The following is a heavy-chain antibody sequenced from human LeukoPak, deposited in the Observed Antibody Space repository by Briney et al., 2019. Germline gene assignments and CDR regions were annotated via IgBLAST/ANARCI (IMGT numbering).Heavy chain of an antibody. CDR3: AREATYYYDSSGYSDPFGY. Sequence: SETLSLTCTVSGGSIRSYYWSWIRQPAGKGLEGIGRIYTSGSTNYNPSLKSRVTISVDTSKNQFSLKLSSVTAADTAVYYCAREATYYYDSSGYSDPFGYWGQGTLVTVSS. CDR2: IYTSGST. V-gene: IGHV4-4*07. D-gene: IGHD3-22*01. CDR1: GGSIRSYY. J-gene: IGHJ4*02.